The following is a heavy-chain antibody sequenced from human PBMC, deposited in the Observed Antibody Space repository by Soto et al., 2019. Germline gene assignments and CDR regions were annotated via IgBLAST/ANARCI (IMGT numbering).Heavy chain of an antibody. V-gene: IGHV2-5*01. CDR2: IYLHDDK. Sequence: SGPTLVHPTQTLTLTCTFSGFSLSTSGVGVGWIRQPPGKAREWLGIIYLHDDKKYSPSLRSRLRITTDTFRHQVVLKMNNLDPVDTATYYCAHRRGYNCNNPAFEYWGQGALVIVFS. CDR3: AHRRGYNCNNPAFEY. J-gene: IGHJ4*02. D-gene: IGHD5-12*01. CDR1: GFSLSTSGVG.